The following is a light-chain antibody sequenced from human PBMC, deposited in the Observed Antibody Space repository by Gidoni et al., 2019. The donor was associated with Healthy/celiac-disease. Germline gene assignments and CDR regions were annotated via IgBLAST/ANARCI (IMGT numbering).Light chain of an antibody. CDR2: AAS. CDR1: QSISSY. Sequence: DIQLTQSPSSLSASVGDRVTITCRASQSISSYLNWYQQKPGKAPKLLLYAASSLQSGVPSRFSGSGSVTDFTLTISSLQPEDFATYYCQQCYSTLRTFGQGTKVEIK. CDR3: QQCYSTLRT. J-gene: IGKJ1*01. V-gene: IGKV1-39*01.